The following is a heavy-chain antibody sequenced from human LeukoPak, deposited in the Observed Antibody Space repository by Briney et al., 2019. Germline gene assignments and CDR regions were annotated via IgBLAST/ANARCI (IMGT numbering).Heavy chain of an antibody. CDR2: MPYDENVADNEIP. Sequence: PSETLSLTCIVSGDSISNSGWSWGWIRQPPGKGLEWIGTMPYDENVADNEIPSYNPSLKSRVSISADTSKNQLSLKVNSVTAADTASYYWARLTLTGVGGRGWFDAWGQGTLVIVSS. J-gene: IGHJ5*02. CDR3: ARLTLTGVGGRGWFDA. V-gene: IGHV4-39*01. D-gene: IGHD3-3*01. CDR1: GDSISNSGWS.